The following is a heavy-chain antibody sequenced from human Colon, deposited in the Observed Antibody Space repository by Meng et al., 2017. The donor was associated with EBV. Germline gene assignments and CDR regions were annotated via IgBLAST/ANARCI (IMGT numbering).Heavy chain of an antibody. J-gene: IGHJ4*02. CDR2: ISFDGSEK. D-gene: IGHD6-6*01. CDR1: GFTFSGYG. Sequence: VQLVGSGGGVVQPGRALSLSCAASGFTFSGYGLHWVRQAPGKGLEWVAIISFDGSEKYYADSVKGRFTISRDNSKSTLYLQMNSLRVEDTAVYYCAKGRSRPDYWGQGTLVTVSS. V-gene: IGHV3-30*18. CDR3: AKGRSRPDY.